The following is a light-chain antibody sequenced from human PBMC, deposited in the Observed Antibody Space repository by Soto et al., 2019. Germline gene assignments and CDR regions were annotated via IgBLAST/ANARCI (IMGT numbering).Light chain of an antibody. CDR3: SSYTSTNTLV. Sequence: QSVLTQPPSASGSPGQSVTISCTGTSSDVGKYDYVSWFQHHPGKAPKLIIYEVINRPSGVSFRFSGSKSGSTASLTISGLQTEDEADYYCSSYTSTNTLVFGGGTKLTVL. CDR2: EVI. CDR1: SSDVGKYDY. J-gene: IGLJ2*01. V-gene: IGLV2-14*01.